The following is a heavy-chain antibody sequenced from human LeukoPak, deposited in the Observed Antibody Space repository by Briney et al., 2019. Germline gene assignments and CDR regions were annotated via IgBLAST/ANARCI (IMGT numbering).Heavy chain of an antibody. D-gene: IGHD6-13*01. V-gene: IGHV3-23*01. J-gene: IGHJ4*02. CDR2: ISGSGDNT. Sequence: PGRSLRLSCAASGFTFSSYAMSWVRQAPGKGLEWVSAISGSGDNTYYADSVKGRFTISRDNSRNTLYLQVNSLRAEDTAIYYCAKDKLISYSSPPYYFDYWGQGSLVTVSS. CDR3: AKDKLISYSSPPYYFDY. CDR1: GFTFSSYA.